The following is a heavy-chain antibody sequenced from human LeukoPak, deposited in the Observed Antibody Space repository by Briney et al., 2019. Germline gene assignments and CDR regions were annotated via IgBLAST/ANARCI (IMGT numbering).Heavy chain of an antibody. J-gene: IGHJ4*02. CDR3: ARESPPVGAYLY. V-gene: IGHV4-31*03. CDR1: GGSFTSGAYY. CDR2: IYNSGIT. Sequence: SETLSLTCTVSGGSFTSGAYYWSWIRQHPGKGLEWIGYIYNSGITYYNPSLKSRLTISVDTSKNQFSLKLTSVTAADTAVYYCARESPPVGAYLYWGQGTLVTVSS. D-gene: IGHD1-26*01.